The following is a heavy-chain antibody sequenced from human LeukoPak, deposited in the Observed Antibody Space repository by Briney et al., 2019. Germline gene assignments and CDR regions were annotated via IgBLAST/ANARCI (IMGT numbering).Heavy chain of an antibody. CDR2: IYTSGRT. Sequence: PSQTLSLTCTVSGGSISSGSYYWSWIRPPAGKGLEWIGCIYTSGRTNYNPSLKSRVTISVDTSKTQFSLKLSSVTAADTAVYYCARDGSAMVRGYYYYYMDVWGKGTTVTVSS. CDR3: ARDGSAMVRGYYYYYMDV. CDR1: GGSISSGSYY. V-gene: IGHV4-61*02. J-gene: IGHJ6*03. D-gene: IGHD3-10*01.